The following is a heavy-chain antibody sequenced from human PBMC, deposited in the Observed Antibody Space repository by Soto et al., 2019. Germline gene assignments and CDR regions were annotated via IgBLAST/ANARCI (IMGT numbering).Heavy chain of an antibody. CDR1: GGSHSDLY. CDR3: ARPQYFGEDGAFNI. V-gene: IGHV4-4*07. D-gene: IGHD3-10*01. CDR2: IHTSGST. J-gene: IGHJ3*02. Sequence: PSDTLYLNSTVSGGSHSDLYWSGFRQPAGKGLEWIGRIHTSGSTNINPSLKSRVSLSVDTSRNQLSLTLTSVTAADTAAYYCARPQYFGEDGAFNIWGQGTVVT.